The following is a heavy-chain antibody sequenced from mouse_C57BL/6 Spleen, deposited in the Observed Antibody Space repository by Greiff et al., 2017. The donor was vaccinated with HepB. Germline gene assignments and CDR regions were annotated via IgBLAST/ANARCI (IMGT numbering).Heavy chain of an antibody. D-gene: IGHD4-1*01. CDR1: GYTFTSYW. V-gene: IGHV1-61*01. Sequence: QVQLQQPGAELVRPGSSVKLSCKASGYTFTSYWMDWVKQRPGQGLEWIGNIYPSDSETHYNQKFKDKATLTVDKSSSTAYMQLSSLTSEDSAVYYCARERANWYYFDYRGQGTTLTVSS. CDR2: IYPSDSET. J-gene: IGHJ2*01. CDR3: ARERANWYYFDY.